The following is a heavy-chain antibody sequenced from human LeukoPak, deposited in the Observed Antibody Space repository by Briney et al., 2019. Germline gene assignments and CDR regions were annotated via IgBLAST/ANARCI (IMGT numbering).Heavy chain of an antibody. V-gene: IGHV3-11*01. CDR3: AREAYYFDY. CDR1: GFTFSDYY. Sequence: PGGSLRLSCAASGFTFSDYYMSWIRQTPGKGLEWVSYISSSGYTTYHADSVKGRFTISRDNAKSSLYLQMNSLRAEDTAVYYCAREAYYFDYWGQGTLVTVSS. J-gene: IGHJ4*02. CDR2: ISSSGYTT.